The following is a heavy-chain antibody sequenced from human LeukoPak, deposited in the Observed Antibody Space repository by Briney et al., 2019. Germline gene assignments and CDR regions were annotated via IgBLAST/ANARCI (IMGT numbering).Heavy chain of an antibody. CDR3: ARRATSERGYSYGLDY. CDR2: IYSGGST. D-gene: IGHD5-18*01. CDR1: GFTVSSND. Sequence: SGGSLRLSCAASGFTVSSNDMSWVRQAPGKGLEWVSVIYSGGSTYYADSVKGRFTISRDNSKNTLYLQMNSLRAEDTAVYYCARRATSERGYSYGLDYWGQGTLVTVSS. J-gene: IGHJ4*02. V-gene: IGHV3-53*01.